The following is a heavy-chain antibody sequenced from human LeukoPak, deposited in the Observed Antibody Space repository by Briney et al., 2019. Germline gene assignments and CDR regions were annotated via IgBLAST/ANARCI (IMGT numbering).Heavy chain of an antibody. J-gene: IGHJ6*02. V-gene: IGHV3-53*05. CDR1: GFTVSTNY. CDR2: FYSGGDR. CDR3: ARTPGVPAVKIAAYYYYGMDV. D-gene: IGHD2-2*01. Sequence: GGSLRLSCAASGFTVSTNYMSWVRQAPGKGLEWVSVFYSGGDRYYADSVKGRFTISRDNSKNTLYLQMNSLRAEDTAVYYCARTPGVPAVKIAAYYYYGMDVWGQGTTVTVSS.